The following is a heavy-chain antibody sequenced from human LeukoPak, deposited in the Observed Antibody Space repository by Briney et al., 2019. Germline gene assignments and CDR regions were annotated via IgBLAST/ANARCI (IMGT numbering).Heavy chain of an antibody. CDR2: IYYSGST. Sequence: PSEALSLTCTVSGGSISSSSYYWGWIRQPPGKGLEWIGSIYYSGSTYYNPSLESRVTISVDTSKNQFSLKLSSVTAADTAVYYCARLETNYYYYYMDVWGKGTTVTISS. J-gene: IGHJ6*03. CDR1: GGSISSSSYY. CDR3: ARLETNYYYYYMDV. D-gene: IGHD1-14*01. V-gene: IGHV4-39*07.